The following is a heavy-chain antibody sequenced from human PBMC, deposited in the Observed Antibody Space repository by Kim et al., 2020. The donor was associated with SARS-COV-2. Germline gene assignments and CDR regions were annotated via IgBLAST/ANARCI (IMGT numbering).Heavy chain of an antibody. D-gene: IGHD4-17*01. CDR3: ARDHYGDYVYNWFDP. J-gene: IGHJ5*02. CDR1: GGTFSSYA. V-gene: IGHV1-69*13. Sequence: SVKVSCKASGGTFSSYAISWVRQAPGQGLEWMGGIIPIFGTANYAQKFQGRVTITADESTSTAYMELSSLRSEDTAVYYCARDHYGDYVYNWFDPWGQGTLVTVSS. CDR2: IIPIFGTA.